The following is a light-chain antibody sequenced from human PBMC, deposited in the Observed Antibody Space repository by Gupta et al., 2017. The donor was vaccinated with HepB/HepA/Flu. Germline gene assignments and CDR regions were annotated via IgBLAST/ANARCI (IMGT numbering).Light chain of an antibody. Sequence: QTVVTQEPSFAVSPGGTVTLTCGLSSGSVSTRYYPSWSQQTPCQAPRTLIYNTYTRSAGVPDRFAGSILGNKAALTIPGAQADDECDYYCVLYMGSGIKVFGGGTKLTVL. J-gene: IGLJ3*02. CDR3: VLYMGSGIKV. CDR2: NTY. V-gene: IGLV8-61*01. CDR1: SGSVSTRYY.